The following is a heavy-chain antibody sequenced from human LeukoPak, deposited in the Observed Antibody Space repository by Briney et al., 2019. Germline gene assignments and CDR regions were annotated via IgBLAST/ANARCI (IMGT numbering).Heavy chain of an antibody. V-gene: IGHV3-23*01. Sequence: GGSLRLSCAASGFTFSDYYMSWIRQAPGKGLEWVSAISGSGGSTYYADSVRGRFTISRDNSKNTLYLQMNSLRAEDTAVYFCARGGDSCGYHQYYFDYWGQGTLVTVSS. J-gene: IGHJ4*02. CDR2: ISGSGGST. D-gene: IGHD3-22*01. CDR3: ARGGDSCGYHQYYFDY. CDR1: GFTFSDYY.